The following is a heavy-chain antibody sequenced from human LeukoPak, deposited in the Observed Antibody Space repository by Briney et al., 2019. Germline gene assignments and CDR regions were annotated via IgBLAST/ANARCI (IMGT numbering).Heavy chain of an antibody. CDR2: IIPIFGTA. J-gene: IGHJ4*02. V-gene: IGHV1-69*06. CDR1: GYTFTTYH. D-gene: IGHD3-10*01. CDR3: ARVGSTARGIGYFDY. Sequence: SVKVSCKASGYTFTTYHMHWVRQAPGQGLEWMGGIIPIFGTANYAQKFQGRVTITADKSTSTAYMELSSLRSEDTAVYYCARVGSTARGIGYFDYWGQGTLVTVSS.